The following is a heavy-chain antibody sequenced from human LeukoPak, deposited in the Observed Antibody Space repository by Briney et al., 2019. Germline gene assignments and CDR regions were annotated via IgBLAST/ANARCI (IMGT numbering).Heavy chain of an antibody. V-gene: IGHV4-31*03. CDR2: IYYSGST. Sequence: SETLSLTCTVSGGSISSGGYYWSWIRQHPGKGLEWIGYIYYSGSTYYNPSLESRVTISVDTSKNQFSLKLSSVTAADTAVYYCARAPRDCYNYSDYWGQGTLVTVSS. CDR1: GGSISSGGYY. CDR3: ARAPRDCYNYSDY. D-gene: IGHD5-24*01. J-gene: IGHJ4*02.